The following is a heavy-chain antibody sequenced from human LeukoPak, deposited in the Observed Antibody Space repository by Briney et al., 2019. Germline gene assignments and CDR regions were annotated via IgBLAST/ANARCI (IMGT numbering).Heavy chain of an antibody. D-gene: IGHD4-11*01. J-gene: IGHJ5*02. Sequence: GRSLRPSCAPSRFTSSSSWMHWVPQAPGKGLVWVSRINTDGSSTSYADSVKGRFTISRDNAKNTLYLQMNSLRAEDTAVYYCARDTVTNNWFDPWGQGTLVTVSS. V-gene: IGHV3-74*01. CDR3: ARDTVTNNWFDP. CDR2: INTDGSST. CDR1: RFTSSSSW.